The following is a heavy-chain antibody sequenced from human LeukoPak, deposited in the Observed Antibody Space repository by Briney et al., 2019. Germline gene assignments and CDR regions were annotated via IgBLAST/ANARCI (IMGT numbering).Heavy chain of an antibody. CDR2: ISSSSSTI. V-gene: IGHV3-48*01. J-gene: IGHJ4*02. CDR3: ITPLPYSAQ. Sequence: GGSLRLSCAASGFTFSSFSMNWVRQAPGKGLEWVSYISSSSSTIYYADSVKGRFSISRDDSKNMLYLQMNSLKTEDTAVYYCITPLPYSAQGGQGTLVTVSS. D-gene: IGHD2-21*01. CDR1: GFTFSSFS.